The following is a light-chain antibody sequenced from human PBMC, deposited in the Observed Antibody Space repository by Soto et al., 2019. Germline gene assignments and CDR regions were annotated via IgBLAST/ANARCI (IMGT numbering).Light chain of an antibody. CDR1: QGIGNW. V-gene: IGKV1-5*01. CDR3: QQYTDYYT. Sequence: DIQMTQSPSTLSASVGDRVTITCRASQGIGNWLAWYQQTPGKAPSLLIYDASTLESGVPSRFSGSGSGTELTLTFSSLQPDDFATYYCQQYTDYYTFGQGTKLEIK. J-gene: IGKJ2*01. CDR2: DAS.